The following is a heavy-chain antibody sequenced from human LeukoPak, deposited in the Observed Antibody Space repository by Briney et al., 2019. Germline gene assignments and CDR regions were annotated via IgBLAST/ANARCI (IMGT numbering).Heavy chain of an antibody. V-gene: IGHV4-34*01. D-gene: IGHD3-10*01. CDR2: INHSGST. CDR1: GGSFSDYY. J-gene: IGHJ5*02. CDR3: ARDPYGSGSYYPKWFDP. Sequence: PSETLSLTCAVYGGSFSDYYWSWIRQPPGKGLEWIGEINHSGSTKYNPSLKSRVTISVDTSKNQFSLKLSSVTAADTAVYYCARDPYGSGSYYPKWFDPWGQGTLVTVSS.